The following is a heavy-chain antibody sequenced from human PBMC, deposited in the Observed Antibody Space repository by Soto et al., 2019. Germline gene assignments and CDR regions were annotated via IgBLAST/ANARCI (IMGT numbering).Heavy chain of an antibody. V-gene: IGHV3-30-3*01. J-gene: IGHJ3*02. CDR3: ARTNSGSYSPSDAFDI. CDR2: ISYDGSNK. Sequence: PGGSLRLSCAASGFTFSSYAMHWVRQAPGKGLEWVAVISYDGSNKYYADSVKGRFTISRDNSKNTLYLQMNSLRAEDTAVYYCARTNSGSYSPSDAFDIWGQGTMVTVSS. D-gene: IGHD1-26*01. CDR1: GFTFSSYA.